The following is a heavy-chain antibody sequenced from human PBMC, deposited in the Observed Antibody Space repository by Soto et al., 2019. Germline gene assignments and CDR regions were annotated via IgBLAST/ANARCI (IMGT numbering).Heavy chain of an antibody. D-gene: IGHD6-6*01. Sequence: QVQLVQPGAEVKKPGASVKVSCKASGYTFTGYYMHWVRQAPGQGLEWMGWINPNSGGTNYAQKFQCRVPMTRDTSISTAYMELSRLRSDDTAVYYCARARIAARQTWFDPWGQGTLVPVSS. CDR1: GYTFTGYY. CDR3: ARARIAARQTWFDP. J-gene: IGHJ5*02. CDR2: INPNSGGT. V-gene: IGHV1-2*02.